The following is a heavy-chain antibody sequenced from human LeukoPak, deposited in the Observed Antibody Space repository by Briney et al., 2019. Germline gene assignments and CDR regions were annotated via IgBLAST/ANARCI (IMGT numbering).Heavy chain of an antibody. CDR1: GFTFNSYG. J-gene: IGHJ4*02. V-gene: IGHV3-30*02. D-gene: IGHD2-2*01. CDR3: AKNRRCSSTSCYEFYFDY. CDR2: IRYDGSNK. Sequence: PGGSLRLSCAASGFTFNSYGMHWVRQAPGKGLEWVAFIRYDGSNKYYADSVKGRFTISRDNSKNTLYLQMNSLRAEDTAVYYCAKNRRCSSTSCYEFYFDYWGQGTLVTVSS.